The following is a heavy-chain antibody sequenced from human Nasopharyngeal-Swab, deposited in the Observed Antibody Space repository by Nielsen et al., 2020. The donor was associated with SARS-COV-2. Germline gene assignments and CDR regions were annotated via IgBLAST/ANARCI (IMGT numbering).Heavy chain of an antibody. CDR1: GFTLSSYS. Sequence: GGSLRLSCAASGFTLSSYSMNWVRQAPGKGLEWDSSISSSSTYIYYADSVKGRFTISRDNAKNSLYLQMTSLRAEDTAVYYCARTGYSFGFDAFDAWGQGTMVTVSS. CDR2: ISSSSTYI. V-gene: IGHV3-21*01. D-gene: IGHD5-18*01. J-gene: IGHJ3*01. CDR3: ARTGYSFGFDAFDA.